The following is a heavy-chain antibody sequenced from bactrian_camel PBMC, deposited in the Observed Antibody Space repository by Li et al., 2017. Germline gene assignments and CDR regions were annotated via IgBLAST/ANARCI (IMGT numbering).Heavy chain of an antibody. J-gene: IGHJ4*01. V-gene: IGHV3S7*01. CDR1: GFTYSNFG. CDR3: GVGARTHAT. CDR2: VSTDGSKL. Sequence: HVQLVESGGGLVQPGGSLRLSCAASGFTYSNFGMTWVRQAPGKGLEWVAGVSTDGSKLFYRDSVKGRLTISRDNTRNTLSLEMNSLKFEDTALYYCGVGARTHATRGQGTQVTVS. D-gene: IGHD5*01.